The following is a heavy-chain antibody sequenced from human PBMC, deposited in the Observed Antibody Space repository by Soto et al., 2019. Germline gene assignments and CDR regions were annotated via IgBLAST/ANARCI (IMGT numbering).Heavy chain of an antibody. CDR2: ISYRSDYI. Sequence: EVQLVEPGGGLVKTGGSLRLSCEASGFTFSSYSRNWFRQATGKGLEWVSSISYRSDYIYADSVKGRFTISRDNAKNSLYLQMNSLRAEDTAVYFCAIEPLLVGYYYYMDVWGKGTTVTVSS. D-gene: IGHD2-2*03. CDR3: AIEPLLVGYYYYMDV. V-gene: IGHV3-21*06. CDR1: GFTFSSYS. J-gene: IGHJ6*03.